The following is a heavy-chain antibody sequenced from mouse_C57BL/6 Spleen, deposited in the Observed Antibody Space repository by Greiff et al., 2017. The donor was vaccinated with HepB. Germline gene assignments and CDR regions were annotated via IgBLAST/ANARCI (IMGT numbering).Heavy chain of an antibody. V-gene: IGHV1-63*01. CDR3: AIYGSSGYAMDY. CDR1: GYTFTNYW. D-gene: IGHD1-1*01. Sequence: VQLVESGAELVRPGTSVKMSCKASGYTFTNYWIGWAKQRPGHGLEWIGDIYPGGGYTNYNEKFKGKATLTADKSSSTAYMQFSSLTSEDSAIYYCAIYGSSGYAMDYWGQGTSVTVSS. J-gene: IGHJ4*01. CDR2: IYPGGGYT.